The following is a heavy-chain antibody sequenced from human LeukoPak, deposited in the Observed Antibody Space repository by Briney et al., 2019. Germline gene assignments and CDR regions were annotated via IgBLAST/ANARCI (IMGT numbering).Heavy chain of an antibody. CDR3: AEDRGNYYDSSGYYFFGYYFDY. CDR2: ISGSGGGT. Sequence: PGGSLRLSCAASGFTFSSYAMSWVRQAPGKGLEWVSAISGSGGGTYYADSVKGRFTISRDNSKNTLYLQMNRLGAEDTAVYYCAEDRGNYYDSSGYYFFGYYFDYWGQGTLVTVSS. J-gene: IGHJ4*02. D-gene: IGHD3-22*01. CDR1: GFTFSSYA. V-gene: IGHV3-23*01.